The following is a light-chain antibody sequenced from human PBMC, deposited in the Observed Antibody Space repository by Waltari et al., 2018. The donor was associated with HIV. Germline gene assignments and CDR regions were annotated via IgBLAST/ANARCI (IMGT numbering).Light chain of an antibody. V-gene: IGLV1-51*01. CDR3: GTWDRSLGGGV. Sequence: QSVLTQPPSVSAAPGQKVAISCSVSSSHIGTDSVSLYQHVPGPAPKLLIYDNDKRPSGTPDRFSGSKSGTSATLDITGLQTGDGADYYCGTWDRSLGGGVFGGGTKLTVL. CDR1: SSHIGTDS. CDR2: DND. J-gene: IGLJ3*02.